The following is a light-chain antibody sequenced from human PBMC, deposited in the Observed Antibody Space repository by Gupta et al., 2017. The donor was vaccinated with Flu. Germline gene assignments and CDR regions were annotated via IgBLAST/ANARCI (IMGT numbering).Light chain of an antibody. Sequence: ERATLSCRASQIVVSGYLAWYQQKPGQAPRLRIYGASSRVTGIPERFSGSGSGADFTLIITRLEPEDFAVYYCQQYASLPATFGQGTKVEIK. CDR2: GAS. CDR3: QQYASLPAT. V-gene: IGKV3-20*01. CDR1: QIVVSGY. J-gene: IGKJ1*01.